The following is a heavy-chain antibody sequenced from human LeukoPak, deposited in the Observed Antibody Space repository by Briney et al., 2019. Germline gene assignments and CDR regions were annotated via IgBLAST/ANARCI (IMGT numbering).Heavy chain of an antibody. D-gene: IGHD5-12*01. CDR3: ARGGMYGYGDL. V-gene: IGHV3-7*02. J-gene: IGHJ5*02. CDR1: GFTFSSYW. CDR2: IKQGGSEK. Sequence: PGGSLRLSCAASGFTFSSYWMSWVRQAPGKGLEWVANIKQGGSEKNYVDSVKGRFTISRDNAKNSLYLQMNSLRGEDTTVYYCARGGMYGYGDLWGQGTLVTVSS.